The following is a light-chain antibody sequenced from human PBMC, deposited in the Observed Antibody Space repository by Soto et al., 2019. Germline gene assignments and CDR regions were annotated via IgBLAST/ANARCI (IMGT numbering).Light chain of an antibody. CDR1: SSHIGRNT. Sequence: QSVRTRPASASGAAGRGGTISCSGSSSHIGRNTVNWYQQLPGTAPKLLIYSNNQRPSGVPDRFPGSKSGTSASLAISGLQSEDEADYYCAAWDDSLNGLYVFGTGTKVTVL. CDR3: AAWDDSLNGLYV. CDR2: SNN. V-gene: IGLV1-44*01. J-gene: IGLJ1*01.